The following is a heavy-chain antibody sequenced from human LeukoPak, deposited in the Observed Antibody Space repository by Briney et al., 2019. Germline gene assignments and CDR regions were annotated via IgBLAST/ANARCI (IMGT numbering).Heavy chain of an antibody. J-gene: IGHJ4*02. CDR1: GGSISSSSYY. CDR3: ARQSSTSCYIDY. V-gene: IGHV4-39*01. Sequence: SETLSLTCTVSGGSISSSSYYWGWIRQPPGKGLEWIGSIFYSGSTFYNPSLKSRVTISADTSKNQFSLKLSSVTAADTTVYFCARQSSTSCYIDYWGQGTLVAVSS. D-gene: IGHD2-2*02. CDR2: IFYSGST.